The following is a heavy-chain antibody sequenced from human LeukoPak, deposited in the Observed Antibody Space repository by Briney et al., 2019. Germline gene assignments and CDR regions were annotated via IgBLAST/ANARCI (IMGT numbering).Heavy chain of an antibody. CDR3: ARVDDGDYGYAFDI. CDR2: IYYSGST. Sequence: SETLSLTCTVSGGSISSGDYYWSWIRQPPGKGLEWIVYIYYSGSTYYNPSLKSRFTISVDTSKNQFSLKLSSVTAADTAVYYCARVDDGDYGYAFDIWGQGTMVTVSS. J-gene: IGHJ3*02. V-gene: IGHV4-30-4*08. D-gene: IGHD4-17*01. CDR1: GGSISSGDYY.